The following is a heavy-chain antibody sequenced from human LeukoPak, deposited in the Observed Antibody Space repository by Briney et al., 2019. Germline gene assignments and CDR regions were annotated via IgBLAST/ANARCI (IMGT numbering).Heavy chain of an antibody. J-gene: IGHJ3*02. V-gene: IGHV4-59*01. CDR2: IYYSGST. CDR3: AREGLRGAFDI. CDR1: GGSISSYY. Sequence: PSETLSLTCTVSGGSISSYYWSWIRQPPGKGLEWIGYIYYSGSTNYNPSLKSRVTISVDTSKNQFSLKLSSVTAADTAVYYCAREGLRGAFDIWGQGTMVTVSS.